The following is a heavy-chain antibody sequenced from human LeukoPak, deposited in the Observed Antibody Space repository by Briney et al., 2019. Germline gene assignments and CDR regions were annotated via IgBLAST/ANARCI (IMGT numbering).Heavy chain of an antibody. CDR1: GGSISNSNYY. V-gene: IGHV4-39*01. J-gene: IGHJ4*02. CDR2: IVYSGST. D-gene: IGHD1-26*01. Sequence: SETLSLTCTVSGGSISNSNYYWGWIRQPPGKGLDWIGSIVYSGSTNYNPSLESRATISVDRSKNQFSLKLSSVTATDTAVHYCARYIVGSMSDYWGQGTLVTVSS. CDR3: ARYIVGSMSDY.